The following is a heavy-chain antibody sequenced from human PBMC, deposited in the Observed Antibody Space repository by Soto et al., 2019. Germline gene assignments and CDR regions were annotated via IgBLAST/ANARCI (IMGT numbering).Heavy chain of an antibody. CDR1: GYTFSSYA. Sequence: GASVKVSCKASGYTFSSYAMHWVRQAPGQRLEWMGWINAGYGNTKSSQKFQDRVTICRDTSASTAYMELTSLRSEDTAVYYCARDTGDGTFDFWGQGTLVTVSS. D-gene: IGHD7-27*01. J-gene: IGHJ4*02. V-gene: IGHV1-3*01. CDR2: INAGYGNT. CDR3: ARDTGDGTFDF.